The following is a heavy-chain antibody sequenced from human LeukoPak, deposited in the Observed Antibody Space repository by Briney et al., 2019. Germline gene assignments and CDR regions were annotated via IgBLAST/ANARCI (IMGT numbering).Heavy chain of an antibody. Sequence: GESLRLSCAASGFTFSHYAMYWVRQAPGKGLEWVSSIDASGGATYYADSVKGRFTISRDNSKNTFYLQMNNLRAEDTAVYFCAKGSGSGWHWWFAPWGQGTLVTVSS. V-gene: IGHV3-23*01. CDR2: IDASGGAT. D-gene: IGHD6-19*01. CDR1: GFTFSHYA. J-gene: IGHJ5*02. CDR3: AKGSGSGWHWWFAP.